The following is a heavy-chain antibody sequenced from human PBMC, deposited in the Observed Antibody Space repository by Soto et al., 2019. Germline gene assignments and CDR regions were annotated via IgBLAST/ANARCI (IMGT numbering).Heavy chain of an antibody. CDR2: ISAYNGNT. D-gene: IGHD2-2*01. J-gene: IGHJ6*02. V-gene: IGHV1-18*01. CDR1: GYTFTSYG. CDR3: SRDVILVVPAAIGGYYYYGMDV. Sequence: GASVKVSCKASGYTFTSYGISWVRQAPGQGLEWMGWISAYNGNTNYAQKLQGRVTMTTDTSTSTDYMELRSLRSDDTAVYYCSRDVILVVPAAIGGYYYYGMDVWGQGTTVTVSS.